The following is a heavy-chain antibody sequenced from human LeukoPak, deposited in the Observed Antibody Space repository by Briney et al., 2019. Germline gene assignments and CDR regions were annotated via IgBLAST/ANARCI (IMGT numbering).Heavy chain of an antibody. CDR1: GFTFSSYA. J-gene: IGHJ4*02. CDR3: AKGLPPGPKVTSARALDY. Sequence: GGSLRLSCAASGFTFSSYAMSWVRQAPGKGLEWVSAISGSGGSTYYADSVKGRFTISRDNSKNTLYLQMNSLRAEDTAVYYCAKGLPPGPKVTSARALDYWGQGTLVTVSS. V-gene: IGHV3-23*01. D-gene: IGHD2-21*02. CDR2: ISGSGGST.